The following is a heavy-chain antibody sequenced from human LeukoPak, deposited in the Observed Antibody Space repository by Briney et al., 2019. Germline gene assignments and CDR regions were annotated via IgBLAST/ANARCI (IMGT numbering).Heavy chain of an antibody. D-gene: IGHD3-10*01. J-gene: IGHJ3*02. CDR2: IKQDGSDK. CDR1: GFTFTKYW. Sequence: GDSLRLSCAASGFTFTKYWMTWVRQAPGKGLEWVGNIKQDGSDKNYLDSVKGRFTISRDNAKNSLYLQMNSLRAEDTAVYSCARIKEYGFDIWGQGTMVTVSS. V-gene: IGHV3-7*01. CDR3: ARIKEYGFDI.